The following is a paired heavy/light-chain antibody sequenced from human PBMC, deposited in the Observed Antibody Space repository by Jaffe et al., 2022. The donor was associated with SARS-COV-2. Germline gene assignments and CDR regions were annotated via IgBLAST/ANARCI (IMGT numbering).Light chain of an antibody. J-gene: IGKJ1*01. CDR2: KVS. Sequence: DVVMTQSPLSLPVTLGQPASISCRSSQSLVYSDGNTYLIWFHQRPGQSPRRLIYKVSNRDSGVPDRISGSGSGTDFTLKINRVEAEDVGVYYCFQGTHWPPTFGQGTKVEIK. CDR3: FQGTHWPPT. V-gene: IGKV2-30*01. CDR1: QSLVYSDGNTY.
Heavy chain of an antibody. V-gene: IGHV3-7*01. J-gene: IGHJ4*02. CDR2: INQDGNGK. CDR1: GLSFGTSW. Sequence: EVQLVESGGGLVQPGGSLRLSCVVSGLSFGTSWMSWVRQAPGKGLEWVATINQDGNGKYYVDSVKGRFTISRDSAKNSLYLQMNSLGAEDTALYYCARGSHWGGDYWGQGTLVTVSS. CDR3: ARGSHWGGDY. D-gene: IGHD7-27*01.